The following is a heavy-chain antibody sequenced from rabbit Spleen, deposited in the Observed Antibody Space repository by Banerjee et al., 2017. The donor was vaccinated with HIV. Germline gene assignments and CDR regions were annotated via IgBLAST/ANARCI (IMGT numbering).Heavy chain of an antibody. Sequence: QHQLVESGGVLVKPEESLTLTCIASGVSFSGSAYMCWVSQAPGKGLEWIACIEGGSSSFTYFVSWAKGRFTISKTSSTTVTLQMTSLTAADTATYFCARTTYGYDDYADLYYAAMDLWGPGTLVTVS. CDR3: ARTTYGYDDYADLYYAAMDL. CDR1: GVSFSGSAY. CDR2: IEGGSSSFT. J-gene: IGHJ6*01. V-gene: IGHV1S45*01. D-gene: IGHD6-1*01.